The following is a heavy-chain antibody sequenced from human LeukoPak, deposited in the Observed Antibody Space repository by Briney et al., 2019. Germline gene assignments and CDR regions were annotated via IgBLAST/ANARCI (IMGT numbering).Heavy chain of an antibody. CDR1: GFTVSSNS. CDR3: ARGSYDSSGYGAFDI. V-gene: IGHV3-66*01. J-gene: IGHJ3*02. CDR2: IYSGGST. D-gene: IGHD3-22*01. Sequence: GGSLRLSCTVSGFTVSSNSMSWVRQAPGKGLEWVSVIYSGGSTYYADSVKGRFTISRDNSKNTLYLQMNSLRAEDTAVYYCARGSYDSSGYGAFDIWGQGTMVTVSS.